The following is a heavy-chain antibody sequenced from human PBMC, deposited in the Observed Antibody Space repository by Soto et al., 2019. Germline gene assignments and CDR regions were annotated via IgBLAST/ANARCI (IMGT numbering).Heavy chain of an antibody. J-gene: IGHJ5*02. CDR1: GYRFTSYW. Sequence: GESLKISCRTSGYRFTSYWIAWVRQMPGKGLEWMGIIFPSDSDTRYSPSFQGQVTISADRSTSTVFLQWASLKASDTAVYFCARKDKSGYFNWYDPWGQGTLVTVSS. CDR3: ARKDKSGYFNWYDP. V-gene: IGHV5-51*01. D-gene: IGHD3-22*01. CDR2: IFPSDSDT.